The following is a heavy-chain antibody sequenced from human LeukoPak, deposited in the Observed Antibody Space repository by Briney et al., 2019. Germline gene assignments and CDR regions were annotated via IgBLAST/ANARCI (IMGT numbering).Heavy chain of an antibody. CDR1: GFTFSSYA. V-gene: IGHV3-23*01. D-gene: IGHD5-18*01. Sequence: GGSLRLSCAASGFTFSSYAMSWVRQAPGKGLEWVSAISGSGGSTYYADSVKGRFTISRDNSKNTLYLQMNSLRAEDTAVYYCAKGFAVLRGYSYGYDLDYMDVWGKGTTVTISS. CDR2: ISGSGGST. CDR3: AKGFAVLRGYSYGYDLDYMDV. J-gene: IGHJ6*03.